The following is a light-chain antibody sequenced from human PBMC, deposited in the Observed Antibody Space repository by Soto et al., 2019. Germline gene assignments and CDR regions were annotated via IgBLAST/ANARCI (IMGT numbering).Light chain of an antibody. V-gene: IGKV3-20*01. CDR3: HQYGLSPRHP. Sequence: EIVLTQSPGTLSLSPGESAILSCRASQSVNSNYLAWYQQKPGQAPRLLIYGASSRATGVPNRFSGSGSGTDSTLTISSLEPEDFAVYYCHQYGLSPRHPFGQGTKLEIK. CDR1: QSVNSNY. CDR2: GAS. J-gene: IGKJ2*01.